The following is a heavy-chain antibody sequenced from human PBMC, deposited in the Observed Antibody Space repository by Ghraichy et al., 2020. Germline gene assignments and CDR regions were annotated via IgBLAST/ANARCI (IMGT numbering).Heavy chain of an antibody. V-gene: IGHV3-7*01. Sequence: GGSLRLSCVVSGFTFSNYYMNWVRQAPGKGLELVANIKEDGSQKYYVDSVRGRFSISRDNAKNSLYLQMNSLRAEDTAMYYCSRGEYSYGRWGQGTLVIVSS. CDR2: IKEDGSQK. CDR1: GFTFSNYY. D-gene: IGHD5-18*01. CDR3: SRGEYSYGR. J-gene: IGHJ4*02.